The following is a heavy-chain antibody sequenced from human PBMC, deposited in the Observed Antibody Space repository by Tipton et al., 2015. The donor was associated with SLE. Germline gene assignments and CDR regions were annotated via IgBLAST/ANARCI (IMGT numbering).Heavy chain of an antibody. V-gene: IGHV4-34*01. Sequence: LRLSCAVYGGSFSGYYWSWIRQPPGKGLEWIGDINHSGSTNYNPSLKSRVTISVDTSKNHFSLNLNSVTAADTAVYFCARLWGPSDSYKWFDPWGQGTLVTVSS. CDR2: INHSGST. D-gene: IGHD2-21*02. J-gene: IGHJ5*02. CDR3: ARLWGPSDSYKWFDP. CDR1: GGSFSGYY.